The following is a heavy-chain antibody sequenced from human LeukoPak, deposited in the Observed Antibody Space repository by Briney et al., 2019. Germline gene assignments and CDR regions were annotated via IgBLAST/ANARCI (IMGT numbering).Heavy chain of an antibody. J-gene: IGHJ4*02. CDR3: ARAYGDLDY. V-gene: IGHV1-8*02. D-gene: IGHD4-17*01. CDR1: GGTFSSYA. CDR2: MNPNSGNT. Sequence: ASVKVSCKASGGTFSSYAINWVRQAPGQGLEWMGWMNPNSGNTGWAQKFQGRVTMTRDTSISTAYMELSSLRSEDTAVYYCARAYGDLDYWGQGTLVTVSS.